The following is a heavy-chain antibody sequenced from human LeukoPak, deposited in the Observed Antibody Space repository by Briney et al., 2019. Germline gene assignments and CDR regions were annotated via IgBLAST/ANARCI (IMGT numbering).Heavy chain of an antibody. CDR2: IYPGDSDT. CDR1: GYSFTNYW. Sequence: GESLKISCKASGYSFTNYWIGWVRQMPGKGLEWMGIIYPGDSDTRYSPSFQGQVTISADKSISTAYLQWSILKASDTAMYYCARRDGYDSTTFDYWGQGTLVTVSS. V-gene: IGHV5-51*01. D-gene: IGHD5-24*01. J-gene: IGHJ4*02. CDR3: ARRDGYDSTTFDY.